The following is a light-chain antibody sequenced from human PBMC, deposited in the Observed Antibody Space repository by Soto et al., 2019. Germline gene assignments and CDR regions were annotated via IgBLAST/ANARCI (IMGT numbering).Light chain of an antibody. CDR3: ATWDGSLPGEV. J-gene: IGLJ2*01. V-gene: IGLV1-51*01. CDR2: DNN. Sequence: QSALTQPPSVSGAPGQRVTISCTGGSSNIGADYDVHWYQLLPGSVPKLLIYDNNKRPSGIPDRFSGSKSGTSGTLDITGLQTGDEADYYCATWDGSLPGEVFGGGTKVTVL. CDR1: SSNIGADYD.